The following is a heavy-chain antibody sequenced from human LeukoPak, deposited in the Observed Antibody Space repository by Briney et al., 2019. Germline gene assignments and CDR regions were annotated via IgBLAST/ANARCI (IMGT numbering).Heavy chain of an antibody. CDR1: GYTFTDYY. D-gene: IGHD2-21*01. CDR3: AVAPGDY. J-gene: IGHJ4*02. V-gene: IGHV1-2*02. Sequence: ASVRVSCKASGYTFTDYYIHWVRQAPGQGLEWMGWINPNSDYTFYAQKFQGRVTLTRDTSISSVYMELTTLTSDDTALYYCAVAPGDYWGQGTLVSVSA. CDR2: INPNSDYT.